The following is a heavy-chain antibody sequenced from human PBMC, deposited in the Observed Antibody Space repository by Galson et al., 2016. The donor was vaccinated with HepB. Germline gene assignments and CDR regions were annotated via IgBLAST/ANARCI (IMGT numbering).Heavy chain of an antibody. V-gene: IGHV3-9*01. CDR3: AKDSGAYYYDSSGYRRNAFDI. CDR2: ISWNSGSI. J-gene: IGHJ3*02. Sequence: SLRLSCAASGFTLDHYAMHWVRQAPGKGLEWVSGISWNSGSIGYADSVKGRFTISRDNAKNSLYLQMNSLRAGDTALYYCAKDSGAYYYDSSGYRRNAFDIWSQGTMVTVSS. CDR1: GFTLDHYA. D-gene: IGHD3-22*01.